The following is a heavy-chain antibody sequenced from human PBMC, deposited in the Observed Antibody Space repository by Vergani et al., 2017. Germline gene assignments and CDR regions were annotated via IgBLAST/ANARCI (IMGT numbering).Heavy chain of an antibody. CDR1: GYTFTGYY. D-gene: IGHD2-2*02. V-gene: IGHV1-2*02. Sequence: VQLLESGAEVKKPGASVKVSCKASGYTFTGYYMHWVRQAPGQGLEWMGWINPNSGGTNYAQKFQGRVTMTRDTSISTAYMELSRLRSDDTAVYYCAREDCSSTSCYNGGYFQHWGQGTLVTVSS. CDR3: AREDCSSTSCYNGGYFQH. J-gene: IGHJ1*01. CDR2: INPNSGGT.